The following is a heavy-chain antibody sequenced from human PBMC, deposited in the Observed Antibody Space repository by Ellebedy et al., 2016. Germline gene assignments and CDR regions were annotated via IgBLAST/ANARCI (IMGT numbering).Heavy chain of an antibody. CDR3: ARADEYDY. CDR1: GFTFSSYS. J-gene: IGHJ4*02. D-gene: IGHD2-2*01. V-gene: IGHV3-48*04. CDR2: ISSSSSTI. Sequence: GESLKISXAASGFTFSSYSMNWVRQAPGKGLEWVSYISSSSSTIYYADSVKGRFTISRDNAKNSLYLQMNSLRAEDTAVYYCARADEYDYWGQGTLVTVSS.